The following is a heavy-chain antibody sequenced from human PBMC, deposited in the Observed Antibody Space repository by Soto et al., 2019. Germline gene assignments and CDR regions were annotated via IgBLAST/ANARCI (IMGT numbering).Heavy chain of an antibody. CDR1: GFTFSSYA. D-gene: IGHD4-17*01. CDR3: AKGRTTVTTSPLDT. V-gene: IGHV3-23*01. Sequence: EVQLLESGGGLVQPGGSLRLSCAASGFTFSSYAMSWVRQAPGKGLEWVSAISGSGGGTYYADSVKGRVTISRDNSKNTLYLPMNRRRAEDAAVYDCAKGRTTVTTSPLDTWGQGTMVTVSS. J-gene: IGHJ3*02. CDR2: ISGSGGGT.